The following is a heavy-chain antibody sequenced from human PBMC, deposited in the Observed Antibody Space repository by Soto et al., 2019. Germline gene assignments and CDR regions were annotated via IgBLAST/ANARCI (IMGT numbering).Heavy chain of an antibody. CDR2: INDSGSA. CDR3: ARGGGYHDY. CDR1: GDSISSYY. J-gene: IGHJ4*03. Sequence: SETLSLTCTVSGDSISSYYWNWIRQPPGKGLEWIGYINDSGSAHYNPSLKSRVTISVDTFKNQFSLKLTSVTAADTAVYYCARGGGYHDYWGQGTMVTVS. V-gene: IGHV4-59*01. D-gene: IGHD1-26*01.